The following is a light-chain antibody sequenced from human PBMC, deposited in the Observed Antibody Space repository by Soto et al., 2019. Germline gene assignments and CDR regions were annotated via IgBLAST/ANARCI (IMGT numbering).Light chain of an antibody. CDR2: GAS. CDR3: QQYGSYPPFFT. CDR1: QSVSSSY. V-gene: IGKV3-20*01. Sequence: EIVLTQSPGTLSLSPGERATLSCRASQSVSSSYLAWYQQKPGQAPRLLIYGASSRATGIPDRFSGSGSAKDFTLSISRLEPEEFAVYYCQQYGSYPPFFTFGPGTKVDIK. J-gene: IGKJ3*01.